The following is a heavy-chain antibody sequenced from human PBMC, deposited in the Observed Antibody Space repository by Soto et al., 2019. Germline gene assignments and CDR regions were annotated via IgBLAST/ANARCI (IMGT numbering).Heavy chain of an antibody. D-gene: IGHD6-19*01. V-gene: IGHV3-30*18. Sequence: GGSLRLSCAASGFTFSSYGMHWVRQAPGKGLEWVAVISYDGSNKYYADSVKGRFTISRDNSKNTLYLQMNSLRAEDTAVYYCAKDLFILGSSGWYERGFDYWGQGTLVTVSS. CDR2: ISYDGSNK. J-gene: IGHJ4*02. CDR1: GFTFSSYG. CDR3: AKDLFILGSSGWYERGFDY.